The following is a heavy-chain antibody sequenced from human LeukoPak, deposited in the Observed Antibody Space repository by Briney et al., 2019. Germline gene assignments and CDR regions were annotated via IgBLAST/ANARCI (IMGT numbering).Heavy chain of an antibody. D-gene: IGHD1-20*01. V-gene: IGHV3-9*01. CDR1: GSTFDDYA. CDR2: ISWNSGSI. CDR3: ASSVITEDAFDI. J-gene: IGHJ3*02. Sequence: TGGSLRLSCAASGSTFDDYAMHWVRQAPGKGLEWVSGISWNSGSIGYADSVKGRFTISRDNAKNSLYLQMNSLRAEDTALYYCASSVITEDAFDIWGQGTMVTVSS.